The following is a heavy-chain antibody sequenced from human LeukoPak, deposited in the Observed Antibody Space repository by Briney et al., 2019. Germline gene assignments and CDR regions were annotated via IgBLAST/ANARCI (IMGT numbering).Heavy chain of an antibody. V-gene: IGHV1-2*02. CDR3: ARDSAFPEVDY. J-gene: IGHJ4*02. CDR1: GYTFTSYD. D-gene: IGHD1-26*01. Sequence: GASVKVSCKASGYTFTSYDINWVRQATGQGLEWMGWINPNSGGTNYAQKFQGRVTMTRDTSISTAYMELSRLRSDDTAVYYCARDSAFPEVDYWGQGTLVTVSS. CDR2: INPNSGGT.